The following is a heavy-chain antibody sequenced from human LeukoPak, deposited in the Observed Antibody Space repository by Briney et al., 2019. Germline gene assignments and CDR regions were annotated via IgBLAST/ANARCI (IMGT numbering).Heavy chain of an antibody. Sequence: GESLKISCKGFGYSFTSYWIGWVRQMPGKGLEWMGIIYPGDSDTRYSPSFQGQVTISADKSINTAYLQWSGLKASDTAIYYCARRDSETKDLDYWGQGTLVTVSS. V-gene: IGHV5-51*01. CDR3: ARRDSETKDLDY. CDR2: IYPGDSDT. J-gene: IGHJ4*02. CDR1: GYSFTSYW. D-gene: IGHD2-15*01.